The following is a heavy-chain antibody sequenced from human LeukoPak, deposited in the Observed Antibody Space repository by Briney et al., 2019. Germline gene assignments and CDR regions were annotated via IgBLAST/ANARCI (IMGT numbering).Heavy chain of an antibody. CDR1: GFIFSGSW. V-gene: IGHV3-43*02. Sequence: TGGSLRLSCAASGFIFSGSWMTWVRQAPGKGLEWVSLISGDGGSTYYADFVKGRFTISRDNSKNSLYLQMNSLRTEDTALYYCAKDWGYGGNQNDAFDIWGQGTMVTVSS. CDR2: ISGDGGST. D-gene: IGHD4/OR15-4a*01. J-gene: IGHJ3*02. CDR3: AKDWGYGGNQNDAFDI.